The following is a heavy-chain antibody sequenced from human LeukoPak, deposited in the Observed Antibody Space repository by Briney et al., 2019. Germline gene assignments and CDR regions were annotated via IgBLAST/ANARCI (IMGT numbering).Heavy chain of an antibody. CDR1: TFTFSGYS. D-gene: IGHD1-26*01. Sequence: GGSLRLSCAASTFTFSGYSMNWVRQAPGKGLEWVSYISETSSHTYYADSVKGRFTISRDNAKNSLYLQMNSLRDEDTAVYYCARAGGSYMGYYFDYWGQGTLVTVSS. CDR3: ARAGGSYMGYYFDY. CDR2: ISETSSHT. J-gene: IGHJ4*02. V-gene: IGHV3-21*06.